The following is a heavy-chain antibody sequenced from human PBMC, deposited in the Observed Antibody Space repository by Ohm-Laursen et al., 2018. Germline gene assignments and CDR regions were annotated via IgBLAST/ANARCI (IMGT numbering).Heavy chain of an antibody. V-gene: IGHV4-4*07. CDR1: GGSMSSYY. Sequence: SETLSLTCTVSGGSMSSYYWSWVRQTAKSGLEWIGRIYTSGYTNYNPSLKSRVIMSVDTSKNQFSLKLSSVAAADTAVYYCARDPYYYDSSGYDDYWGQGTLVTVSS. CDR3: ARDPYYYDSSGYDDY. CDR2: IYTSGYT. J-gene: IGHJ4*02. D-gene: IGHD3-22*01.